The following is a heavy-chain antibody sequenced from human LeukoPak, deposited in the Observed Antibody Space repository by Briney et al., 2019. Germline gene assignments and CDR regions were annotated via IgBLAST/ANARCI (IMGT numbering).Heavy chain of an antibody. J-gene: IGHJ4*02. D-gene: IGHD3-10*01. CDR3: ARDLEGGSYYEFDY. CDR2: ISPYKGNI. Sequence: GASVKVSCTASGYNFIDYGVSWVRQAPGQGLEWMGWISPYKGNIHYAQNLQGRVTMTTDTPTSTAYMELRSLTSDDTAMYYCARDLEGGSYYEFDYWGQGTLVTVSS. V-gene: IGHV1-18*01. CDR1: GYNFIDYG.